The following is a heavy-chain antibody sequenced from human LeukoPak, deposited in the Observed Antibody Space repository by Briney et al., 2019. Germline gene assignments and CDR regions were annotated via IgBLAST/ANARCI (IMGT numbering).Heavy chain of an antibody. CDR2: ISSSSSYI. V-gene: IGHV3-21*01. D-gene: IGHD1-26*01. CDR3: ARDSAYSGSFD. Sequence: WVSSISSSSSYIYYADSVKGRFTISRDNAKNSLYLQMNSLRAEDTAVYYCARDSAYSGSFDWGQGTLVTVSS. J-gene: IGHJ4*02.